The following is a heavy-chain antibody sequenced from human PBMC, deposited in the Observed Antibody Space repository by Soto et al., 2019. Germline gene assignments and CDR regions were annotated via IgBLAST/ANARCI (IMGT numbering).Heavy chain of an antibody. CDR3: AKDHHMTQFDY. CDR1: GYTFTGHY. V-gene: IGHV1-2*02. CDR2: IGPESGAT. Sequence: GASVKVSCKASGYTFTGHYIHWVRQAPEQGPEWTGEIGPESGATRYAQRFQGRVTMTRDMSITTVYMELNSLRAEDTAVYYCAKDHHMTQFDYWGQGTLVTVSS. J-gene: IGHJ4*02.